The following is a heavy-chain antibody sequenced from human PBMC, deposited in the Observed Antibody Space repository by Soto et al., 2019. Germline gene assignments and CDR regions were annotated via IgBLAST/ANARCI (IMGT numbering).Heavy chain of an antibody. J-gene: IGHJ4*02. CDR2: ISSSSSYI. V-gene: IGHV3-21*01. CDR1: GFTFSSYS. D-gene: IGHD3-10*01. CDR3: ARGLRVTMVRGVIISPPFDY. Sequence: GGSLRLSSAAAGFTFSSYSMNWVRQAPGKGLEWVSSISSSSSYIYYADSVEGRFTISRDNAKNSLYLQVNSLRAEDTAVYYCARGLRVTMVRGVIISPPFDYWGQGNLVPVSS.